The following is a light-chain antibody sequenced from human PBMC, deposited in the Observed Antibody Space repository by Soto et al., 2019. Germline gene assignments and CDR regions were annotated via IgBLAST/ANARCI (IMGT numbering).Light chain of an antibody. Sequence: EIVMTQSPATLSLSPGERATLSCRASQSVSSNLGWYQQKPGQAPRLLIYGASNRATGIPDRFSGSGSGTDFTLTISRLEPEDFAVYYCQEGTYWPAFGGGTKVDIK. V-gene: IGKV3D-15*01. CDR1: QSVSSN. CDR3: QEGTYWPA. CDR2: GAS. J-gene: IGKJ4*01.